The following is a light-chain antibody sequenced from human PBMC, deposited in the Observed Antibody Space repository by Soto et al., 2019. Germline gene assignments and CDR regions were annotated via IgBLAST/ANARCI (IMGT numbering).Light chain of an antibody. Sequence: DIEMTQSPSTLSPSVGTRVTITFRASQSISSWLAWYQQKPGKAPKLLIYDAYSLESGVPSRFSGSGSGTEFTLTISSLQPDDFATYYCQQYHSYPWTFGQGTQLDIK. CDR3: QQYHSYPWT. CDR1: QSISSW. J-gene: IGKJ1*01. V-gene: IGKV1-5*01. CDR2: DAY.